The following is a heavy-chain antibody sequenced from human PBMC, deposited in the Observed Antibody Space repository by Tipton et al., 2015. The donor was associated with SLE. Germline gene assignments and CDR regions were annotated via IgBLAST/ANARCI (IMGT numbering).Heavy chain of an antibody. D-gene: IGHD4-11*01. V-gene: IGHV4-59*01. CDR2: LDDSGNT. CDR1: GDSLSSSY. J-gene: IGHJ3*01. Sequence: TLSLTCIVSGDSLSSSYWSWIRQPPGKGPEWIGSLDDSGNTNYNPSLRSRVTMSIDTSKSQFSLKLSSVTAADTAVFYCARGSEMTTVGRGAFDVWGQGTMVTVSP. CDR3: ARGSEMTTVGRGAFDV.